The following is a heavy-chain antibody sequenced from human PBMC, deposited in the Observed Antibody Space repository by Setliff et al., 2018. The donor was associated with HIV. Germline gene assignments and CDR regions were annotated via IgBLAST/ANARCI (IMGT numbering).Heavy chain of an antibody. CDR1: GGSISSGSYY. Sequence: SETLSLTCTVSGGSISSGSYYWSWIRQPAGKGLGWIGHIYTSGSTNYNPSLKSRVTISVDTSKNQFSLKLSSVTAADTAVYYCARMRGVVVVAAILILAADAFDIWGQGTMVTVSS. D-gene: IGHD2-15*01. J-gene: IGHJ3*02. V-gene: IGHV4-61*09. CDR2: IYTSGST. CDR3: ARMRGVVVVAAILILAADAFDI.